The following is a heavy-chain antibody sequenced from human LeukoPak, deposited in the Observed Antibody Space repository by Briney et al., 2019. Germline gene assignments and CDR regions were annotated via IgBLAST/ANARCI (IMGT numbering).Heavy chain of an antibody. CDR2: IYPGDSDT. CDR1: GYGFTSYW. Sequence: GESLKISCRGSGYGFTSYWIVWVRQMPGKGLEWMGAIYPGDSDTRYSPSFQGQVTISADKSISTAYLQWSSLKASDTAMYYCARAGTIYWFDPWGQGTLVTVSS. V-gene: IGHV5-51*01. D-gene: IGHD1-7*01. CDR3: ARAGTIYWFDP. J-gene: IGHJ5*02.